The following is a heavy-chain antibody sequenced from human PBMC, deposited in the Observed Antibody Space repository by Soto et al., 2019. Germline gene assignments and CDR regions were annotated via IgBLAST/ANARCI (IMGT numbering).Heavy chain of an antibody. CDR3: ARAWNWKYDGGRNWFDP. J-gene: IGHJ5*02. CDR2: IIPIFGTA. D-gene: IGHD1-7*01. Sequence: SVKVSCKASGGTFSSYAISWVRQAPGQGLEWMGGIIPIFGTANYAQKFQGRVTITADESTSTAYMELSSLRSEDTAVYCCARAWNWKYDGGRNWFDPWGQGTLVTVSS. V-gene: IGHV1-69*13. CDR1: GGTFSSYA.